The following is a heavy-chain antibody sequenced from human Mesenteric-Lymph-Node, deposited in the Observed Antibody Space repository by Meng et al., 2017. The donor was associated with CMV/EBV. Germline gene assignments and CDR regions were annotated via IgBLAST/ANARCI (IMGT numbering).Heavy chain of an antibody. CDR1: GFTFNGHA. Sequence: GGSLRLSCVVSGFTFNGHAMSWVRQAPGKGLEWVSGISGSGATTYYPESVKGRFTISRDNSKNTLYLEMNSLRAEDTAVYYCARVKQLIYWFDSWGQGTVVTVSS. V-gene: IGHV3-23*01. D-gene: IGHD6-19*01. CDR3: ARVKQLIYWFDS. J-gene: IGHJ5*01. CDR2: ISGSGATT.